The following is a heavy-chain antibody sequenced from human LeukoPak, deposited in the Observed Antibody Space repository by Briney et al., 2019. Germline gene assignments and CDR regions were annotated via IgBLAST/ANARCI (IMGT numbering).Heavy chain of an antibody. CDR2: IYYSGST. CDR3: ARDVNWFDP. Sequence: SETLSLTCTVSGGSISSYYWSWIRQPPGKGLERIGYIYYSGSTNYNPSLKSRVTISVDTSKNQFSLKLSSVTAADTAVYYCARDVNWFDPWGQGTLVTVSS. CDR1: GGSISSYY. J-gene: IGHJ5*02. V-gene: IGHV4-59*01.